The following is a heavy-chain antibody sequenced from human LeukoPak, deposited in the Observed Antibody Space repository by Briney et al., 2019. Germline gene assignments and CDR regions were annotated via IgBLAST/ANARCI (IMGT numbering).Heavy chain of an antibody. Sequence: GGSLRLACAASDFSVNNNYVDWVRQAPGKGLEWVSCMDNFGIKTYADSVQGRFTVSRDSSRNMVFRQMNSLRVEDTAVYYCAGGKYYGSGTRPGYLGYWGLGTMVTVSS. CDR1: DFSVNNNY. D-gene: IGHD3-10*01. J-gene: IGHJ4*02. V-gene: IGHV3-53*01. CDR3: AGGKYYGSGTRPGYLGY. CDR2: MDNFGIK.